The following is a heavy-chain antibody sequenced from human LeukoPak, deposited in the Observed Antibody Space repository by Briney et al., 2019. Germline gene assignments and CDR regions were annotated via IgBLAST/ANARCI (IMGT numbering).Heavy chain of an antibody. D-gene: IGHD3-9*01. CDR2: INHSGST. CDR3: ARGASSDSFYDILTGYYTPYFDY. J-gene: IGHJ4*02. V-gene: IGHV4-34*01. CDR1: GGSFSGYY. Sequence: KSSETLSLTCAVYGGSFSGYYWSWIRQPPGKGLEWIGEINHSGSTNYNPSLKSRVTISVDTSKNQFSLKLSSVTAADTAVYYCARGASSDSFYDILTGYYTPYFDYWGQGTLVTVSS.